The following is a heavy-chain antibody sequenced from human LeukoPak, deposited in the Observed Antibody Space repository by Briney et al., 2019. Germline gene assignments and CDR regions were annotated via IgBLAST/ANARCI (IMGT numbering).Heavy chain of an antibody. V-gene: IGHV1-2*02. CDR3: ARRLVDSNDGYDV. CDR1: GYTFTGYY. D-gene: IGHD2-15*01. Sequence: ASVKVSCKASGYTFTGYYMHWVRQAPGQGLEWMGWTNPNSGGTSYAQPFKDRVTMTRDTAISTAYMELSSLRSDDTAVYYCARRLVDSNDGYDVWGQGTMVTVSS. J-gene: IGHJ3*01. CDR2: TNPNSGGT.